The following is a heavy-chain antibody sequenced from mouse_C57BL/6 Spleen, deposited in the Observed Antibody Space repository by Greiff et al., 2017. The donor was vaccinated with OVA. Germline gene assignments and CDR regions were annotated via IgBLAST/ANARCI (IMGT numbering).Heavy chain of an antibody. Sequence: VQLQQPGAELVMPGASVKLSCKASGYTFTSYWMNWVKQRPGQGLEWIGEIDPSDSYTNYNQQFKGKSTLTVDKSSSTAYMQLSSLTSEDSAVYYCARSRSSMGFPFAYWGQGTLVTVSA. CDR2: IDPSDSYT. CDR1: GYTFTSYW. V-gene: IGHV1-69*01. CDR3: ARSRSSMGFPFAY. D-gene: IGHD1-1*02. J-gene: IGHJ3*01.